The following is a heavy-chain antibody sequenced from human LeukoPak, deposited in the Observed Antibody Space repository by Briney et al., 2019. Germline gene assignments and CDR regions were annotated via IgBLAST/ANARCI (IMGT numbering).Heavy chain of an antibody. Sequence: SETLSLTCTVSGGSISSYYWSWIRQPAGKGLEWIGRIYTSGGTNYNPSLKSRVTMSVDTSKNQFSLKLSSVTAADTAVYYCARDPTGAYYYGSGSYLYFDYWGQGTLVTVSS. D-gene: IGHD3-10*01. CDR2: IYTSGGT. J-gene: IGHJ4*02. CDR1: GGSISSYY. V-gene: IGHV4-4*07. CDR3: ARDPTGAYYYGSGSYLYFDY.